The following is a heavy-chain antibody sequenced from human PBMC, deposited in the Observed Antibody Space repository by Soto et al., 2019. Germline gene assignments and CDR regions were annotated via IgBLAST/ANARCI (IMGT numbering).Heavy chain of an antibody. V-gene: IGHV3-73*01. CDR1: DFTFSAST. CDR3: NRLRDMPYNYYGMDV. Sequence: GGSLRLSCAASDFTFSASTRHWVRQASGKGLEWVVRIRSKTNNYSTVYAASVKGRFTMSRDDSKDTAYLQMNSLKTEDTAVYYCNRLRDMPYNYYGMDVWGQGATVTVSS. CDR2: IRSKTNNYST. D-gene: IGHD3-16*01. J-gene: IGHJ6*02.